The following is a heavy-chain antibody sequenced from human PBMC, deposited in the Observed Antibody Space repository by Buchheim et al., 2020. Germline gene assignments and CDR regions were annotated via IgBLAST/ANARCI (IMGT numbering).Heavy chain of an antibody. D-gene: IGHD3-3*01. J-gene: IGHJ5*02. Sequence: EVQLVESGGGLVQPGGSLRLSCAASGFTFSSYWINWVRQAPGKGLEWVANIKQDGSEKYYVDSVKGRFTISRDNAKNSLYLQMNSLRAEDTAVYYCARDLDSIFGVVSARFDPWGQGTL. V-gene: IGHV3-7*01. CDR3: ARDLDSIFGVVSARFDP. CDR2: IKQDGSEK. CDR1: GFTFSSYW.